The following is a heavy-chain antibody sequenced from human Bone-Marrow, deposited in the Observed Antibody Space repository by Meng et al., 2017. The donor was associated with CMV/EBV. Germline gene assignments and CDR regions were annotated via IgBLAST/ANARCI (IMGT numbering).Heavy chain of an antibody. D-gene: IGHD3-10*01. CDR3: ARRPIRGHVNWFDP. V-gene: IGHV3-11*04. J-gene: IGHJ5*02. CDR1: GGSISSYY. Sequence: LSLTCTVSGGSISSYYWSWIRQAPGKGLEWVSYISSSGSTIYYADSVKGRFTISRDNAKNSLYLQMNSLRAEDTAVYYCARRPIRGHVNWFDPWGQGTLVTVSS. CDR2: ISSSGSTI.